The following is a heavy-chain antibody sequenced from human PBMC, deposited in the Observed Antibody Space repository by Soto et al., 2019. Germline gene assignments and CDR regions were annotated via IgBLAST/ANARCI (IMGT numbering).Heavy chain of an antibody. J-gene: IGHJ4*02. CDR3: ARGGHVVVVTAALDY. Sequence: QVQLMQSGAEVKKPGASVKVSCKASGDTFTDYYIHWVRQAPGQGLEWMGTVNPSGGHTTYAQHFLGRVNMTRDTSTSTLYMELTSLTSDDTAIYYCARGGHVVVVTAALDYWGQGNLVTVSS. D-gene: IGHD2-21*02. CDR1: GDTFTDYY. CDR2: VNPSGGHT. V-gene: IGHV1-46*01.